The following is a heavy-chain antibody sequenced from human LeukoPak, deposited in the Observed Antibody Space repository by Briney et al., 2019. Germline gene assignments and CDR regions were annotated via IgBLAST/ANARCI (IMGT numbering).Heavy chain of an antibody. Sequence: GGSLRLSCAASGFTFSSYAMHWVRQAPGKGLEWVAVISYDGSNKYYADSVKGRFTISRDNSKNTLYLQMDSLRAEDTAVYYCARDVRQLWSSDYWGQGTLATVSS. V-gene: IGHV3-30-3*01. CDR3: ARDVRQLWSSDY. D-gene: IGHD5-18*01. CDR2: ISYDGSNK. CDR1: GFTFSSYA. J-gene: IGHJ4*02.